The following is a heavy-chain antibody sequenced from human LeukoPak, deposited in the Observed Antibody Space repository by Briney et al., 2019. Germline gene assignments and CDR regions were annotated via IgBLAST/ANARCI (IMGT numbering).Heavy chain of an antibody. V-gene: IGHV3-30*18. CDR2: ISYDGSNK. D-gene: IGHD2-21*02. CDR1: GFIFSSYG. Sequence: GGSLRLSCAASGFIFSSYGMHWVRQAPGKGLEWVAVISYDGSNKYYADSVKGRFTISRDNSKNTLYLQMNSLRAEDTAVYYCAKAGPYCGGDCYLDYWGQGTLVTVSS. J-gene: IGHJ4*02. CDR3: AKAGPYCGGDCYLDY.